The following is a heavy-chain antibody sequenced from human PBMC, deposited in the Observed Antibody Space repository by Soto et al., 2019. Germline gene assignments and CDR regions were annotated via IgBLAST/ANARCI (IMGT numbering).Heavy chain of an antibody. CDR1: GFPFYVYG. Sequence: GGSLRLSCTASGFPFYVYGMTWVRQAPGKGLEWVSSITSNGNFLYYADAVRGRFTISRDNPKASLSLEMNNLRAEDTAVYYCTRSDYGDAPGYWGQGTLDTVSS. D-gene: IGHD4-17*01. CDR3: TRSDYGDAPGY. V-gene: IGHV3-21*01. CDR2: ITSNGNFL. J-gene: IGHJ4*02.